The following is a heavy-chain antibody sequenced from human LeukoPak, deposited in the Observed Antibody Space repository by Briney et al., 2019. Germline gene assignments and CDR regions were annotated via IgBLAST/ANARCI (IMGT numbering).Heavy chain of an antibody. Sequence: SATLSLTCTVSGGSISSYYWTWIRQPPGKGLEWIGYVSYSGTTKYNPSLKSRVTMSVDMSKNRLSLRLTSVTAADTAVYYCARHSGIITMDYYYYMDVWGKGTTVTVSS. D-gene: IGHD3-10*01. J-gene: IGHJ6*03. CDR1: GGSISSYY. V-gene: IGHV4-59*01. CDR2: VSYSGTT. CDR3: ARHSGIITMDYYYYMDV.